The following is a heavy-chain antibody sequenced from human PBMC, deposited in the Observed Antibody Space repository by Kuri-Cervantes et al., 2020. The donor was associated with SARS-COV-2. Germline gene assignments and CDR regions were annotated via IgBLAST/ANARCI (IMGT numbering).Heavy chain of an antibody. CDR1: GGSISSNY. Sequence: SETLTLTCTVSGGSISSNYWSWIRLPQGRGLERIGYNYYSGSTNYNPSLESRVTISVDTSKNQFSLKLSSVTAADTAVYYCASDRRVVIGGGGREGYMDVWGKGTTVTVSS. J-gene: IGHJ6*03. CDR2: NYYSGST. CDR3: ASDRRVVIGGGGREGYMDV. V-gene: IGHV4-59*01. D-gene: IGHD3-3*01.